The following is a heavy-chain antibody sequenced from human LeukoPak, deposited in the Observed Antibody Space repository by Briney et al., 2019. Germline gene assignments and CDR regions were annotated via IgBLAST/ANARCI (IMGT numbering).Heavy chain of an antibody. J-gene: IGHJ4*02. Sequence: ASVNVSCKASGYTFTSYYMHWVRQAPGQGLEWMGGINPSGGSTSYAQKFQGRLTMTRDTSTSTVYMELSSLRSEDTAVYYCARDRGEGYYFDYWGQGTLVTVSS. V-gene: IGHV1-46*01. CDR1: GYTFTSYY. CDR2: INPSGGST. CDR3: ARDRGEGYYFDY. D-gene: IGHD3-10*01.